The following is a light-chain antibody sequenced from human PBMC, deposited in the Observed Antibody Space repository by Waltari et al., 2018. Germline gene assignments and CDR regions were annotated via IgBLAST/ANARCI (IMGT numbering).Light chain of an antibody. V-gene: IGKV2-28*01. CDR1: QSPLHSNGNMY. J-gene: IGKJ4*01. Sequence: DIVLTRSPLSLSVTPGAPASISCRSSQSPLHSNGNMYLDWYLQKPGQSPQLLIYSVSNRPSGVPDRFSGSGSGTDFTLKISRVEAEDVGVYYCMEAVQTLTFGGGTKVEIK. CDR2: SVS. CDR3: MEAVQTLT.